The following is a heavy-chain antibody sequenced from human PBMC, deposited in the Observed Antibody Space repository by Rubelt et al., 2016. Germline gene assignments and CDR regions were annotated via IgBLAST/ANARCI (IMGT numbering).Heavy chain of an antibody. Sequence: EVQLLESGGGLVQPGGSLRLSCAVSGFTVSSSYMSWVRQAPGKGLEWVSVLYSGGTTYYADSVKGRFTISRDNSKNTLHLQINSLRAEDTAVYYCAGDSGYDLNAFDVWGQGTKVTVSS. CDR3: AGDSGYDLNAFDV. D-gene: IGHD5-12*01. CDR1: GFTVSSSY. J-gene: IGHJ3*01. CDR2: LYSGGTT. V-gene: IGHV3-66*01.